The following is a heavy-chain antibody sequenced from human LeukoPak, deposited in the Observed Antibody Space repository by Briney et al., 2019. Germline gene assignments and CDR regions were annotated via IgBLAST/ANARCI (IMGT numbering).Heavy chain of an antibody. CDR3: ARQSWQQLQNYMDV. Sequence: PSETLSLTCTVSGGSISSYYWSWTRQPPGKGLEWIGYIYYSGSSNYNPSLKSRVTISVDTSKNQFSLKLSSVTAADTAVYYCARQSWQQLQNYMDVWGKGTTVTVSS. V-gene: IGHV4-59*01. D-gene: IGHD6-13*01. CDR1: GGSISSYY. CDR2: IYYSGSS. J-gene: IGHJ6*03.